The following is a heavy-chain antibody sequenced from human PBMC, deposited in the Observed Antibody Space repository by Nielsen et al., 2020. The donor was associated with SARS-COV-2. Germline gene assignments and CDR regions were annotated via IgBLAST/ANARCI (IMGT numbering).Heavy chain of an antibody. V-gene: IGHV3-23*01. Sequence: GESLKISCAASGFTFSSYAMSWVRQAPGKELEWVSAISGSGGSTYYADSVKGRFTISRDNSKNTLYLQMNSLRAEDTAVYYCAKDVRSGGYFDYWGQGTLVTVSS. J-gene: IGHJ4*02. CDR3: AKDVRSGGYFDY. CDR2: ISGSGGST. CDR1: GFTFSSYA. D-gene: IGHD1-1*01.